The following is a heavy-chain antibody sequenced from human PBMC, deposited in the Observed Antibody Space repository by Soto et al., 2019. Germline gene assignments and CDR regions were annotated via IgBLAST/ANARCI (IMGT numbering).Heavy chain of an antibody. D-gene: IGHD3-22*01. CDR3: ARDRNVRDYYDTSGYLNRFDS. CDR2: VNPSGGST. CDR1: GYTFTNYY. V-gene: IGHV1-46*01. J-gene: IGHJ5*01. Sequence: ASVKVSCKASGYTFTNYYIHWVRQAPGQGLEWMGIVNPSGGSTSYAQKFQGRVTMTRDTSTTTVYMEMSSLRSEDTAVYYCARDRNVRDYYDTSGYLNRFDSWGQGTLVTVSS.